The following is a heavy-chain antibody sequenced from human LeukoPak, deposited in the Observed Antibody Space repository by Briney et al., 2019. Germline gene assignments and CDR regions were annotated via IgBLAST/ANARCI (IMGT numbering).Heavy chain of an antibody. CDR1: GYTFTSYD. CDR3: ARGTSYSSGEVHY. Sequence: ASVKVSCKASGYTFTSYDINWVRQATGQGLEWMGWMNPNSGNTGYAQKFQGRVTITRNTSISTAYMELSSLGSEDTAVYYCARGTSYSSGEVHYWGQGTLVAVSS. D-gene: IGHD6-19*01. CDR2: MNPNSGNT. V-gene: IGHV1-8*03. J-gene: IGHJ4*02.